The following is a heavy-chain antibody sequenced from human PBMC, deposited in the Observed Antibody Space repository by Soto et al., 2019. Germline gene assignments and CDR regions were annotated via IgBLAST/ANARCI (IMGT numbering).Heavy chain of an antibody. CDR3: ARQIVVVNQGVFDP. Sequence: PWETLSLTCTVSGGSISSSSYYWGWIRQPPGKGLEWIGRIYYSGSTYYNASLKNRVNISVDTSKNQFTLKLSSVTAADTALYYCARQIVVVNQGVFDPWGQGTPVTVSS. V-gene: IGHV4-39*01. D-gene: IGHD2-21*01. J-gene: IGHJ4*01. CDR1: GGSISSSSYY. CDR2: IYYSGST.